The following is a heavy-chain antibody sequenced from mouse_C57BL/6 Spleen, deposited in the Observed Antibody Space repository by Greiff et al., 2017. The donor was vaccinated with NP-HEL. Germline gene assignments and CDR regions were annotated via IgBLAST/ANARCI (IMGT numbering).Heavy chain of an antibody. J-gene: IGHJ4*01. CDR2: ISSGSSTI. Sequence: EVKVEESGGGLVKPGGSLKLSCAASGFTFSDYGMHWVRQAPEKGLEWVAYISSGSSTIYYADTVKGRFTISRDNAKNTLFLQMTSLRSEDTAMYYCARLGGAMDYWGQGTSVTVSS. CDR3: ARLGGAMDY. D-gene: IGHD1-1*02. CDR1: GFTFSDYG. V-gene: IGHV5-17*01.